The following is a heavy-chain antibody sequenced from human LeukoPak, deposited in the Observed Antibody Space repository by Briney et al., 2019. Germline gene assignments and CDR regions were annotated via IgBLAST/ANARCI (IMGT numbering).Heavy chain of an antibody. CDR2: ISYDGSNK. V-gene: IGHV3-30*18. Sequence: PGGSLRLFRANSGFTLPNYAIHGVRQAPGKGLEWVAVISYDGSNKYYADSVKGRFTISRDNSKNTLYLQMNTLRAEDTGVYYCAKYYGYSSSSLGVLHDYWGRGTLVTVSS. CDR3: AKYYGYSSSSLGVLHDY. CDR1: GFTLPNYA. J-gene: IGHJ4*02. D-gene: IGHD6-6*01.